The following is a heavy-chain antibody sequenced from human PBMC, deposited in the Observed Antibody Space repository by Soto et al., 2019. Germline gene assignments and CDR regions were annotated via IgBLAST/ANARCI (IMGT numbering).Heavy chain of an antibody. D-gene: IGHD6-6*01. CDR2: ISSYNGNT. J-gene: IGHJ4*02. Sequence: QVQLVQSGAEVKKPGASVKVSCMASGDTFTGYGFNWVRQAPGQGLEWMGWISSYNGNTNYAQNFQGRVTMTTDTSASTAYMELRSLRSDDTAVYYCAREPNVYSRSSFGDFWGQGTLVTVSS. CDR1: GDTFTGYG. V-gene: IGHV1-18*01. CDR3: AREPNVYSRSSFGDF.